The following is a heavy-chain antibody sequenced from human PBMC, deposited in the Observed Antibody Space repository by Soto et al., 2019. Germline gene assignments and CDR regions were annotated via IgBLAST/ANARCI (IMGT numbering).Heavy chain of an antibody. Sequence: QLQLQESGPGLVKPSETLSLTCTVSGGSISSSSYYWGWIRQPPGKGLEWIGSIYYSGSTYYNPSLKSRVTISVDTSKNQFSLKLSSVTAADTAVYYCARRSGDCSGGSCYSNNWFDPWGQGTLVTVSS. CDR3: ARRSGDCSGGSCYSNNWFDP. V-gene: IGHV4-39*01. CDR2: IYYSGST. J-gene: IGHJ5*02. D-gene: IGHD2-15*01. CDR1: GGSISSSSYY.